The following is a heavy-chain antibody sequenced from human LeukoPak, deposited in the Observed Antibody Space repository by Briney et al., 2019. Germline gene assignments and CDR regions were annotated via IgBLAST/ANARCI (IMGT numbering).Heavy chain of an antibody. D-gene: IGHD3-22*01. CDR2: IYHSGNT. CDR1: GFSISSGYY. V-gene: IGHV4-38-2*01. Sequence: SETLSLTCAVSGFSISSGYYWGCIRQPPGKGLGLIGSIYHSGNTYYNPSPKSRVTISVDTSKNQFSLKLRSVTAADTAVYYCARAYYYDSSGYSTNWFDPWGQGTLVTVSS. J-gene: IGHJ5*02. CDR3: ARAYYYDSSGYSTNWFDP.